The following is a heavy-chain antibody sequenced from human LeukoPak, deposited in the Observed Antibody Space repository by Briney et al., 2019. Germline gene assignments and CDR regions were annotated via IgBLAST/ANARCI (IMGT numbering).Heavy chain of an antibody. CDR3: ARGRPDWYGSGTYLND. V-gene: IGHV3-48*03. D-gene: IGHD3-10*01. Sequence: PGGSLKLSCAASGFTFSSYEMNWVRQAPGKGLECVSYISTTGTTMSYGDSVKGRFTISRDNAKNSLHLQMNSLRVEDTAAYYCARGRPDWYGSGTYLNDWGQGTLVTVSS. CDR1: GFTFSSYE. CDR2: ISTTGTTM. J-gene: IGHJ4*02.